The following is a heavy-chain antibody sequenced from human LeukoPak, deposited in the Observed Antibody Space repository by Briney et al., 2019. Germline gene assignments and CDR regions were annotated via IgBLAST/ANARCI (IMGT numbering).Heavy chain of an antibody. CDR1: GGSISSGDYY. CDR2: IYYSGST. J-gene: IGHJ3*02. V-gene: IGHV4-30-4*01. D-gene: IGHD3-16*01. Sequence: SQTLSLTCTVSGGSISSGDYYWSWIRQPPGKGLEWIGYIYYSGSTYYNPSLKSRVTISVDTSKNQFSLKLSSVTAADTAVYYCARDHFSYPLTQQGDKAFDIWGQGTMVTVSS. CDR3: ARDHFSYPLTQQGDKAFDI.